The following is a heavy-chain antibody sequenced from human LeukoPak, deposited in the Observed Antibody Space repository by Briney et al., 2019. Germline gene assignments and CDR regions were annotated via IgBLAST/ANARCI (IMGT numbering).Heavy chain of an antibody. Sequence: ASVKVSCKASGYTFTGYYMHWVRQAPGQGLEWMGWINPKSGGTNYAQTFKGRVTMTTDTSINTAYMELSRLKFDDTAVYYCVRDYPPRFVLIGVPGPWGQGTLVTVSS. CDR3: VRDYPPRFVLIGVPGP. D-gene: IGHD3-22*01. CDR2: INPKSGGT. CDR1: GYTFTGYY. J-gene: IGHJ5*02. V-gene: IGHV1-2*02.